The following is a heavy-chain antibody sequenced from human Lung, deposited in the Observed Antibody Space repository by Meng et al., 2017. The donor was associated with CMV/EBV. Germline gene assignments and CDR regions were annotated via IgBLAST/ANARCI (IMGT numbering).Heavy chain of an antibody. CDR3: AKDFCSSTSCYRSYYYYGMDV. CDR1: GFTFSSYG. V-gene: IGHV3-30*02. Sequence: GGSLRLSCAASGFTFSSYGMHWVRQAPGKGLEWVAFIRYDGSNKYYADSVKGRFTISRDNSKNTLYLQMNSLRAEDTAVYYCAKDFCSSTSCYRSYYYYGMDVWXQGNXVTVDS. D-gene: IGHD2-2*01. CDR2: IRYDGSNK. J-gene: IGHJ6*01.